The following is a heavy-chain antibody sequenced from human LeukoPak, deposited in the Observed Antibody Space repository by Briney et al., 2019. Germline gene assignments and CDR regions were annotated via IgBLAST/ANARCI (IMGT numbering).Heavy chain of an antibody. CDR2: ILLNGTT. V-gene: IGHV4-4*08. CDR3: ARDSRMMMTFGAVGAGYYHYHGMDV. Sequence: SETLSLTCTVSGGSISTYYWSWIRQPPGKGLEWIGYILLNGTTDYNASLKSRVTVSLDTSKKQFSLKLNSVTVADTAVYYCARDSRMMMTFGAVGAGYYHYHGMDVWGQGTTVTVSS. J-gene: IGHJ6*02. CDR1: GGSISTYY. D-gene: IGHD3-16*01.